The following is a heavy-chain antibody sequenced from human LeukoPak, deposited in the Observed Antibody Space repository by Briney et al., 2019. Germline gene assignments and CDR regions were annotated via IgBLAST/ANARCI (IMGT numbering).Heavy chain of an antibody. V-gene: IGHV3-21*01. J-gene: IGHJ3*02. D-gene: IGHD6-13*01. Sequence: GGSLRLSCAASGFTFSSYAMHWVRQAPGKGLEWVSSISSSSSYIYYADSVKGRFTISRDNAKNSLYLQMNSLRAEDTAVYYCASPVGIAAAGTNAFDIWGQGTMVTVSS. CDR2: ISSSSSYI. CDR3: ASPVGIAAAGTNAFDI. CDR1: GFTFSSYA.